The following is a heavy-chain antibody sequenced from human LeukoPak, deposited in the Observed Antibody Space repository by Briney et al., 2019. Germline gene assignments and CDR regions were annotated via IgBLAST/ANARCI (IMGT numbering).Heavy chain of an antibody. CDR2: IYTSGRT. Sequence: SETLSLTCTVSGGSISSSYWSWIRQPAGKGLEWIGRIYTSGRTNFNPSLRSRVTMSVDTSKNQFSLKVNSVTAADTAVYYCSYRGYYFDYWGQGTLVTVSS. D-gene: IGHD1-14*01. V-gene: IGHV4-4*07. CDR3: SYRGYYFDY. J-gene: IGHJ4*02. CDR1: GGSISSSY.